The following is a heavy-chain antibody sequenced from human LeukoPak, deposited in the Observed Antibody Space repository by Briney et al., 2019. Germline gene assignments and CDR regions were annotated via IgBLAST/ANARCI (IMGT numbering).Heavy chain of an antibody. CDR1: GYTFTSYY. Sequence: ASVKVSCKASGYTFTSYYMHWVRQAPGQGLEWMGIINPSGGSTSYAQKFQGRVTMTRDMSTSTVYMELSSLRSEDTAVYYCARASTDFWSGYRPLYYFDYWGQGTLVTVSS. CDR2: INPSGGST. CDR3: ARASTDFWSGYRPLYYFDY. J-gene: IGHJ4*02. D-gene: IGHD3-3*01. V-gene: IGHV1-46*01.